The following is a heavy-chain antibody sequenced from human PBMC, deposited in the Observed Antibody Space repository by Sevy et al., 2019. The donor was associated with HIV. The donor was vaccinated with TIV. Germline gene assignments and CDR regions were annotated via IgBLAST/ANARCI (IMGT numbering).Heavy chain of an antibody. D-gene: IGHD1-20*01. CDR3: ARSREITWTFDY. CDR2: ISYSGST. J-gene: IGHJ4*02. V-gene: IGHV4-59*01. Sequence: SETLSLTCTVSGGSISGYYWSWIRQPPGKGLEWIGYISYSGSTNYNPSHKSRVTISVDTSKNKFSLKLNSVTAADTAVYYCARSREITWTFDYWGQGTLVTISS. CDR1: GGSISGYY.